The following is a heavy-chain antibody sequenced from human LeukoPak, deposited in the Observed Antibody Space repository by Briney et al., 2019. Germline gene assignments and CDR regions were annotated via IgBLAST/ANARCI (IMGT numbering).Heavy chain of an antibody. CDR3: ARESGALGEQWLANDY. CDR2: IYHSGST. D-gene: IGHD6-19*01. J-gene: IGHJ4*02. Sequence: SGTLSLTCTVSGGSISSGGYYWSWIRQPPGKGLEWIGYIYHSGSTYYNPSLKSRVTISVDRSKNQFSLKLSSVTAADTAVYYCARESGALGEQWLANDYWGQGTLVTVSS. CDR1: GGSISSGGYY. V-gene: IGHV4-30-2*01.